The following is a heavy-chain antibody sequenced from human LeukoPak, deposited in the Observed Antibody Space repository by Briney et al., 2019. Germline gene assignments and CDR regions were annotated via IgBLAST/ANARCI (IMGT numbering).Heavy chain of an antibody. Sequence: SGGSLRLSCAASGFTFSSYWMHWVRQAPGKGLVWVSRISSDGSSTSYADSVKGRFTISRDNAKNTLYLQMNSLRAEDTAVYYCAKDLKSITMIVETGFDYWGQGTLVTVSS. J-gene: IGHJ4*02. V-gene: IGHV3-74*01. D-gene: IGHD3-22*01. CDR2: ISSDGSST. CDR1: GFTFSSYW. CDR3: AKDLKSITMIVETGFDY.